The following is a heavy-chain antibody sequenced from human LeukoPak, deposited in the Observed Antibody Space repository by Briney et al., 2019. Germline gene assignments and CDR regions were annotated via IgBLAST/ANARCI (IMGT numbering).Heavy chain of an antibody. J-gene: IGHJ4*02. D-gene: IGHD3-3*01. CDR2: IRKDGSLQ. Sequence: GGSLRLSCAASGFTFSSFWMSWVRQAPGKGLEWVANIRKDGSLQYYVDSVEGRFTISRDNAKNSLYLQMNSLRADDTAVYYCTRVSGGYDLSDYWGQGTLVSVSS. CDR3: TRVSGGYDLSDY. V-gene: IGHV3-7*03. CDR1: GFTFSSFW.